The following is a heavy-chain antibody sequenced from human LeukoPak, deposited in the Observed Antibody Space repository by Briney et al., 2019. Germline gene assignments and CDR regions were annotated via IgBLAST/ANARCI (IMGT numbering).Heavy chain of an antibody. Sequence: ASVKVSCKASGYTFTSYGISWVRQAPGHGLEWMGWISAHTGNSDYAQKFQNRVTMTIDTSTSTAYMELRSLGSDDTAVYYCARDGKGRYDFRENDYWGQGTLVTVSS. CDR2: ISAHTGNS. J-gene: IGHJ4*02. CDR3: ARDGKGRYDFRENDY. V-gene: IGHV1-18*01. CDR1: GYTFTSYG. D-gene: IGHD3-3*01.